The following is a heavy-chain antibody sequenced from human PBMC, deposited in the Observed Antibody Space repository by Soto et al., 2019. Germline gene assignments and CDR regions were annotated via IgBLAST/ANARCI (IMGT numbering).Heavy chain of an antibody. D-gene: IGHD2-21*01. J-gene: IGHJ4*02. V-gene: IGHV4-39*01. Sequence: SETLSLTCTVSTDSSSFTNSYWGWIRQPPGKGLQWIGSSSYNGGTFYNPSLKGRVVISFDTSKKQSSLQVTSVTAADTAVYLCERPSIDVVWRGFDFWGQGSPVTVSS. CDR1: TDSSSFTNSY. CDR3: ERPSIDVVWRGFDF. CDR2: SSYNGGT.